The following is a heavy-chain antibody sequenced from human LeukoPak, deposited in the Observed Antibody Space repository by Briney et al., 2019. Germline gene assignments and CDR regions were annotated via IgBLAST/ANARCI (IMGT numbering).Heavy chain of an antibody. D-gene: IGHD4-17*01. J-gene: IGHJ6*02. CDR3: ARGGDYVFDYYYGMDV. CDR1: GYTFTSYD. V-gene: IGHV1-8*01. Sequence: ASVKVSRKASGYTFTSYDINWVRQATGQGLEWMGWMNPNSGNTGYAQKFQGRVTVTRNTSISTAYMELSSLRSEDTAVYYCARGGDYVFDYYYGMDVWGQGTTVTVSS. CDR2: MNPNSGNT.